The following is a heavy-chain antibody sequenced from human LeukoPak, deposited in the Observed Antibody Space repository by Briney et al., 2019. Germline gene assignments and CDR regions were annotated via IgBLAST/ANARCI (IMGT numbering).Heavy chain of an antibody. CDR1: GFTFSSYA. Sequence: GGSLRLSCAASGFTFSSYAMSWVRQAPGKGLEWVSAISGSGGSTYYADSVKGRFTISRDNSKNTLYLQMNSLRAEDTAVYYCAKSPVKGQLVGPFDYWGQGTLVTVSS. D-gene: IGHD6-13*01. V-gene: IGHV3-23*01. CDR2: ISGSGGST. J-gene: IGHJ4*02. CDR3: AKSPVKGQLVGPFDY.